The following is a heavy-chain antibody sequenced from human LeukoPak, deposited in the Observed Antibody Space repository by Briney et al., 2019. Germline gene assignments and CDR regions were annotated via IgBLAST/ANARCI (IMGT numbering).Heavy chain of an antibody. Sequence: PGGSLRLSCAASGFTFDDYGMSWVRQAPGKGLEWVSGINWNGGSTGYADSVKGRFTISRDNAKNSLYLQMNSLRAEDTALYYCARTFAVWFGELSLCSFDYWGRGTLVTVAS. CDR3: ARTFAVWFGELSLCSFDY. CDR2: INWNGGST. V-gene: IGHV3-20*04. CDR1: GFTFDDYG. J-gene: IGHJ4*02. D-gene: IGHD3-10*01.